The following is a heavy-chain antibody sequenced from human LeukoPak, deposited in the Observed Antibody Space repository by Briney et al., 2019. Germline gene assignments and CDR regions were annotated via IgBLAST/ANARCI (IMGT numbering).Heavy chain of an antibody. CDR1: GGSISSYY. CDR2: IYYSGST. J-gene: IGHJ4*02. D-gene: IGHD3-10*01. V-gene: IGHV4-59*01. CDR3: ARESYGSAGQPTFDY. Sequence: SETLSLTCTVSGGSISSYYWSWIRQPPGKGLEWIGYIYYSGSTNYNPSLKSRVTISVDMSKNQFSLKLSSVTAADTAVYYCARESYGSAGQPTFDYWGQGTLVTVSS.